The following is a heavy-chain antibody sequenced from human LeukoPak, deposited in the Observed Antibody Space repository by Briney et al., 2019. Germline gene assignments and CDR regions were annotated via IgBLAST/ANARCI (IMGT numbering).Heavy chain of an antibody. J-gene: IGHJ4*02. V-gene: IGHV1-18*01. CDR2: ISAYNGNT. Sequence: ASVKVSCKASGYTFTSYGISWVRQAPGQGLEWMGWISAYNGNTNYAQKLQGRVTMTTDTSTSTAYVELRSLRSDDTAVYYCARDSRVSYYYDSSGYPLLYWGQGTLVTVSS. CDR3: ARDSRVSYYYDSSGYPLLY. D-gene: IGHD3-22*01. CDR1: GYTFTSYG.